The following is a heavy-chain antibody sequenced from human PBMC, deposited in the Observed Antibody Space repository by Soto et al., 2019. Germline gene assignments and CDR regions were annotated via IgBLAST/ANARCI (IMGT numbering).Heavy chain of an antibody. CDR2: ITHSGST. CDR1: GGSFSRYY. D-gene: IGHD1-1*01. CDR3: ARAGKQQLVRGDWFDP. J-gene: IGHJ5*01. V-gene: IGHV4-34*01. Sequence: SETLSLTCAVYGGSFSRYYWSWIRQSPGKGLEWIGEITHSGSTDYNPSLKSRVTISVDTSKNQFSLKLNSVTAADTALYYCARAGKQQLVRGDWFDPWGRGTLVTVSS.